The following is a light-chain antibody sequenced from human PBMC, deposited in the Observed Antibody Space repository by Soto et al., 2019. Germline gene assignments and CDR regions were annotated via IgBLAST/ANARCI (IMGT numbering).Light chain of an antibody. CDR2: GNS. Sequence: QSVLTQPPSVSGAPGQRVTISCTGSSSNIGAGYDVHWYQQLPGTAPKLLIYGNSNRPSGVPDRFSGSKSGTSASLAITGLRAEDEADYSGQSYDSSRGGYVFGPGTRSPS. CDR1: SSNIGAGYD. CDR3: QSYDSSRGGYV. V-gene: IGLV1-40*01. J-gene: IGLJ1*01.